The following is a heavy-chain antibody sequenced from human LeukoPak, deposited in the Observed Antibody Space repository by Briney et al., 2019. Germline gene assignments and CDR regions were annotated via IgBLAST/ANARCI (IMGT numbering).Heavy chain of an antibody. Sequence: PGGSLRLSCAASGYTFSSYAMSWVRQAPGKGLEWVSLISDSGGNAYYAGSVKGRFTISRDNSKDTLYLQMNSLRVEDTAIYYCAKDRPEDYWGQGTLVTVSS. CDR1: GYTFSSYA. J-gene: IGHJ4*02. V-gene: IGHV3-23*01. CDR2: ISDSGGNA. CDR3: AKDRPEDY.